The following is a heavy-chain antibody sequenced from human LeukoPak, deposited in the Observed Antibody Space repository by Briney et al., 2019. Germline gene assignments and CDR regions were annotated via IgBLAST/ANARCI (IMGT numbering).Heavy chain of an antibody. Sequence: GGSLRLSCAASGFTFDDYAMHWVRQAPGKGLEWVSGISWNSSSIGYADSVKGRFTISRDNSKNTLYLQMNSLRAEDTAVYYCAKDSLDYGDYENYFDYWGQGTLVTVSS. D-gene: IGHD4-17*01. CDR1: GFTFDDYA. CDR2: ISWNSSSI. V-gene: IGHV3-9*01. J-gene: IGHJ4*02. CDR3: AKDSLDYGDYENYFDY.